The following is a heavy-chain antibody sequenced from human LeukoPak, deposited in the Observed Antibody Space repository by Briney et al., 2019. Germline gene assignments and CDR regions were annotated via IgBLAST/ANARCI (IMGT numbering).Heavy chain of an antibody. V-gene: IGHV4-59*01. J-gene: IGHJ4*02. CDR3: AGLGVMVLVYQFEY. Sequence: ASETLSLTCTVSGGSISSYYWSWIRQPPGKGLEWIGYIYYSGSTNYNPSLKSRVTISVDTSKNQFSLKLSSVTAADTAVYYCAGLGVMVLVYQFEYWGRGTPVTVSS. CDR1: GGSISSYY. CDR2: IYYSGST. D-gene: IGHD3-10*01.